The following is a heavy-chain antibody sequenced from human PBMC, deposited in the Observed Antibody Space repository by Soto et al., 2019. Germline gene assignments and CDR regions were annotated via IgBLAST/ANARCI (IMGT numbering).Heavy chain of an antibody. Sequence: QVQLQESGPGLVKPSQTLSLTCTVSGGSISSGDYYWSWIRQPPGKGLEWIGYIYYSGSTYYNPSLKSRVTISVDTSKNQFSLKLSSVTAADTAVYYCARFWGDSRIHYYYYGMDVWGQGTTVTVSS. CDR3: ARFWGDSRIHYYYYGMDV. D-gene: IGHD3-22*01. CDR2: IYYSGST. V-gene: IGHV4-30-4*01. CDR1: GGSISSGDYY. J-gene: IGHJ6*02.